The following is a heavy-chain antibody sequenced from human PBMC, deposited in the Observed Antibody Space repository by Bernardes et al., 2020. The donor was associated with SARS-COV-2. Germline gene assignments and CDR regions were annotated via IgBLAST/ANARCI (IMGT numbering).Heavy chain of an antibody. CDR1: GFTFDDYG. D-gene: IGHD2-8*01. Sequence: GSLRLSCTASGFTFDDYGMTWVRQAPGKGLEWVSGINWNGDFTGYVDSVRGRFTISRDNAKNSLYLEMTSLRVEDTAVYYCARRMVWFDPWGQGTLVTVS. V-gene: IGHV3-20*04. CDR3: ARRMVWFDP. J-gene: IGHJ5*02. CDR2: INWNGDFT.